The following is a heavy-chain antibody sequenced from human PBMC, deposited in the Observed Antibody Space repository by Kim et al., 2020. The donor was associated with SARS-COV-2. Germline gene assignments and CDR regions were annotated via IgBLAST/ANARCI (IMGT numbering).Heavy chain of an antibody. CDR1: GGSISSYY. J-gene: IGHJ6*02. Sequence: SETLSLTCTVSGGSISSYYWSWIRQPPGKGLEWIWYIYYSGSTNYNPSLKSRVTISVDTSKNQFSLKLSSVTAADTAVYYCARDSAYSSSWYSLGRNPYYYGMDVWGQGTTVTVSS. V-gene: IGHV4-59*01. CDR3: ARDSAYSSSWYSLGRNPYYYGMDV. D-gene: IGHD6-13*01. CDR2: IYYSGST.